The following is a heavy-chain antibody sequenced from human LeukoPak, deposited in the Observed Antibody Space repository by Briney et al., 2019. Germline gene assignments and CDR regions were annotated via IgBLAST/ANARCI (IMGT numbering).Heavy chain of an antibody. CDR2: INPDGSST. CDR1: GFTFSSYW. CDR3: VRGASAYGEYFDY. V-gene: IGHV3-74*01. Sequence: GGSLRLSCAASGFTFSSYWMHWVRQAPGKGLVWVSRINPDGSSTSYADSVKGRFTISRDNAKKTLYLQMNSLRAEDTAVYYCVRGASAYGEYFDYWRQGTLVTGSP. D-gene: IGHD4-17*01. J-gene: IGHJ4*02.